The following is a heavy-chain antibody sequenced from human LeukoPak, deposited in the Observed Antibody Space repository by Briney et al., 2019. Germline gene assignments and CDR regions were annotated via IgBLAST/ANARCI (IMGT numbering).Heavy chain of an antibody. D-gene: IGHD2-15*01. J-gene: IGHJ5*02. Sequence: PLETLSLTCTVSGGSISSYYWNWIRQPPGKGLEWIGYIYYSGSTNYNPSLKSRVTMSVDTSKNQFSLKLSSVTAADTAVYYCARQTRVEGPSNWFDPWGQGTLVTVSS. CDR3: ARQTRVEGPSNWFDP. CDR1: GGSISSYY. CDR2: IYYSGST. V-gene: IGHV4-59*08.